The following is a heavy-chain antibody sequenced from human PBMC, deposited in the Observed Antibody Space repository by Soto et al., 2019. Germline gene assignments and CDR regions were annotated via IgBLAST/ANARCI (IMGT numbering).Heavy chain of an antibody. CDR3: AASIFYYGMDV. CDR1: GYTFTNYW. CDR2: IYPGDSDT. Sequence: PGESLKICCKGSGYTFTNYWIGWVRQMPGKGREWMGIIYPGDSDTKYNPSFQGQVTISADKSITTTYLQWSSLKASDTAIYYCAASIFYYGMDVWGQGTTVTVSS. V-gene: IGHV5-51*01. J-gene: IGHJ6*02.